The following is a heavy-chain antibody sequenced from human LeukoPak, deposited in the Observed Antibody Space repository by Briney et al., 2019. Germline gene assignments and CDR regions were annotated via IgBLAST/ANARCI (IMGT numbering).Heavy chain of an antibody. J-gene: IGHJ4*02. CDR1: GGSISSSSYY. CDR2: IYYSGST. V-gene: IGHV4-39*07. D-gene: IGHD4-17*01. CDR3: ASGDYKYYFDY. Sequence: SETLSLTCTVSGGSISSSSYYWGWIRQPPGKGLEWIGSIYYSGSTYYNPSLKSRVTISVDTSKNQFSLKLSSVTAADTAVYYCASGDYKYYFDYWGQGTLVTVSS.